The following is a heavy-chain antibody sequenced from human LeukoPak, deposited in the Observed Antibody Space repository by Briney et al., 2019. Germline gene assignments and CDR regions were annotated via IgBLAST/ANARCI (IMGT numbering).Heavy chain of an antibody. CDR3: ARAGLRWLQLNYFDY. Sequence: SETLSLTCAVYGGSFSGYYWSWIRQPPGKGLEWIGEINHSGSTNYNPSLKSRVTISVDTSKNQSSLKLSSVTAADTAVYYCARAGLRWLQLNYFDYWGQGTLVTVSS. J-gene: IGHJ4*02. CDR2: INHSGST. CDR1: GGSFSGYY. D-gene: IGHD5-24*01. V-gene: IGHV4-34*01.